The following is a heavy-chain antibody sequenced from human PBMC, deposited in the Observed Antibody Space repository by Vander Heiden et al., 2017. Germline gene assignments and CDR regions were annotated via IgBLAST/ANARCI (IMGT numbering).Heavy chain of an antibody. CDR3: ARDGGRSSSLVGWYFDL. Sequence: QVQLVESGGGVVQPGRSLRLSCAASGFTFSSYAMHWVSQAPGKGLEWVAVISYDGSNKYYADSVKGRFTISRDNSKNTLYLQMNSLRAEDTAVYYCARDGGRSSSLVGWYFDLWGRGTLVTVSS. V-gene: IGHV3-30*01. CDR2: ISYDGSNK. CDR1: GFTFSSYA. J-gene: IGHJ2*01. D-gene: IGHD6-6*01.